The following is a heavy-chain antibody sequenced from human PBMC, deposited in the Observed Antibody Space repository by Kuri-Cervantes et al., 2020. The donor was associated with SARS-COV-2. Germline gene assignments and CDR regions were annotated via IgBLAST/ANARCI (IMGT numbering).Heavy chain of an antibody. D-gene: IGHD2-2*01. V-gene: IGHV3-30*02. J-gene: IGHJ3*02. Sequence: GESLKISCAASGFTFSSYGMHWVRQAPGKGLEWVAFIRYDGSNKYYADSVKGRFTISRDNSKNTLYLQMNSLRAEDTAVYYCAKELGYCSSTSSSWCAFDIWGQGTMVTVSS. CDR1: GFTFSSYG. CDR2: IRYDGSNK. CDR3: AKELGYCSSTSSSWCAFDI.